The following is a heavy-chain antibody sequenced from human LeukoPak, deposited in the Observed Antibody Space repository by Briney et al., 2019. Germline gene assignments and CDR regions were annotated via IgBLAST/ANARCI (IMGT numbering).Heavy chain of an antibody. J-gene: IGHJ4*02. CDR1: GGSISSSSYY. V-gene: IGHV4-39*01. Sequence: SETLSLTCTVSGGSISSSSYYWGWIRQPPGKGLEWIGSIYYSGSTYYNPSLKSRVTISVDTSKNQFSLKLSSVTAADTAVYYCARHRGDYWGQGTLVTVSS. CDR3: ARHRGDY. CDR2: IYYSGST.